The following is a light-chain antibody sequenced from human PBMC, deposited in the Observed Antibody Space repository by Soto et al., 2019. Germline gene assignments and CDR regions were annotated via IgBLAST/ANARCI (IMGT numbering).Light chain of an antibody. J-gene: IGKJ5*01. CDR2: GAS. Sequence: EIVMTQSPATLSVCPGERATLSRRASQSVKTFLAWYQQKPGQAHRLLVYGASSRATGIPDRFSGSGSGTDFTLTISRLEPEDFAVYYGQQYGSSPRITFGQGTRLEIK. CDR3: QQYGSSPRIT. V-gene: IGKV3-20*01. CDR1: QSVKTF.